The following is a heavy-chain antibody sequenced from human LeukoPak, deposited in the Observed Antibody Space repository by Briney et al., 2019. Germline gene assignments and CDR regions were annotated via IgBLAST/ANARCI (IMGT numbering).Heavy chain of an antibody. V-gene: IGHV1-46*01. J-gene: IGHJ5*02. CDR2: INPSGGST. Sequence: ASVKVSCKASGYTFTSYYMHSVRQAPGQRLEWMGIINPSGGSTSYAQKFQGRVTMTRDMSTSTVYMELSSLRSEDTAVYYCARRAGKGWFDPWGQGTLVTVSS. CDR3: ARRAGKGWFDP. CDR1: GYTFTSYY.